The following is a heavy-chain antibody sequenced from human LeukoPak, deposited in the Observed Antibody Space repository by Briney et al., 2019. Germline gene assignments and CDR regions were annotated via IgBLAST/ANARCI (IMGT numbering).Heavy chain of an antibody. D-gene: IGHD1-26*01. CDR2: ISAYNGNT. V-gene: IGHV1-18*01. CDR3: ARVGRSGSYLVAFDI. CDR1: GYTFTSYG. J-gene: IGHJ3*02. Sequence: GASVKVSCKASGYTFTSYGISWVRQAPGQGLEWMGWISAYNGNTNYAQKLQGRVTMTTDTSTSTAYMELRSLRSDDTAVYYCARVGRSGSYLVAFDIWGQGTMVTVSS.